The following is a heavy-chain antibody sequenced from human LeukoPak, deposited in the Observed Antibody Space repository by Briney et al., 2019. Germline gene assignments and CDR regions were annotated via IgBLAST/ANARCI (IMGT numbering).Heavy chain of an antibody. CDR1: GSTFRSYA. Sequence: ASVKVSCKASGSTFRSYAISWVRQAPGQGLEWMGRIIPILGIANYAQKFQGRVTITADKSTSTAYMELSSLRSEDTAVYYCARELGSIVPSYDNWFDPWGQGTLVTVSS. CDR2: IIPILGIA. V-gene: IGHV1-69*04. CDR3: ARELGSIVPSYDNWFDP. D-gene: IGHD5-12*01. J-gene: IGHJ5*02.